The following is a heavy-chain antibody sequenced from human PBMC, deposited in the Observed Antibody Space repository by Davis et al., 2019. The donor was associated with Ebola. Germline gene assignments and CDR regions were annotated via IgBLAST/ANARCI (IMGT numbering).Heavy chain of an antibody. CDR2: ISAYNGNT. CDR3: ARGPLYSSSWYVLDY. J-gene: IGHJ4*02. D-gene: IGHD6-13*01. Sequence: ASVKVSCKVSGYTLTELSMHWVRQAPGQGLEWMGWISAYNGNTNYAQKLQGRVTMTTDTSTSTAYMELRSLRSDDTAVYYCARGPLYSSSWYVLDYWGQGTLVTVSS. V-gene: IGHV1-18*01. CDR1: GYTLTELS.